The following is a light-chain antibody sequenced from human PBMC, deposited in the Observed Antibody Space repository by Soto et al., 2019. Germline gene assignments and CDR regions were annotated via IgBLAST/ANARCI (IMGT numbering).Light chain of an antibody. CDR3: QQYNNWPAIT. V-gene: IGKV3D-15*01. CDR2: GAS. CDR1: QSVTTQ. Sequence: IVLTQSPGTLSLSPGETATLSCRASQSVTTQLAWYQQKRGRAPRLFIYGASTRATGIPARFSGSGSGTEFTLTISSLQSEDFAVYYCQQYNNWPAITFGQGTRLEIK. J-gene: IGKJ5*01.